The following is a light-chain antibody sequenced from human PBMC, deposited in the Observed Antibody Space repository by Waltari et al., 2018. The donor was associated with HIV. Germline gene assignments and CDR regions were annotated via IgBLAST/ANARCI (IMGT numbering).Light chain of an antibody. CDR3: QQYHRVPYT. Sequence: DVVVTQPPDSPPVSGGETATPNCKSNQSLLYRSENKNFLAWYQQKPGQRPKLLIYWASTRQSGVPDRFSGSGSGTDFTLTISTLQAEDVAVYYCQQYHRVPYTFGQGTKLQIK. J-gene: IGKJ2*01. CDR1: QSLLYRSENKNF. V-gene: IGKV4-1*01. CDR2: WAS.